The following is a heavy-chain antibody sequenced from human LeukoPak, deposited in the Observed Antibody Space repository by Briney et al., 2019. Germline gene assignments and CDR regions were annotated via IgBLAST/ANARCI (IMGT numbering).Heavy chain of an antibody. Sequence: GGSLRLSCSASGFTFINGWMSWVRQAPGKGLEWVGLIKSKTDGGTTDYAAPVKGRFTISRDDSKNSLFLQMNSLKTEDTAMYYCTTFGGNAASGYWGQGTLVTVSS. CDR2: IKSKTDGGTT. CDR1: GFTFINGW. CDR3: TTFGGNAASGY. V-gene: IGHV3-15*01. D-gene: IGHD4-23*01. J-gene: IGHJ4*02.